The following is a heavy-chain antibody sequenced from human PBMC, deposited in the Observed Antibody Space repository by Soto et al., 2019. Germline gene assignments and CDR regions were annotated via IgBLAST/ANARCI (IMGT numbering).Heavy chain of an antibody. CDR2: IIPILGIA. D-gene: IGHD6-13*01. CDR3: ASSDPEQLVPKSFDY. CDR1: GGTFSSYT. V-gene: IGHV1-69*02. Sequence: ASVKVSCKASGGTFSSYTISWVRQAPGQGLEWMGRIIPILGIANYAQKFQGRVTITADKSTSTAYMELSSLRSEDTAVYYCASSDPEQLVPKSFDYWGQGTLVTVSS. J-gene: IGHJ4*02.